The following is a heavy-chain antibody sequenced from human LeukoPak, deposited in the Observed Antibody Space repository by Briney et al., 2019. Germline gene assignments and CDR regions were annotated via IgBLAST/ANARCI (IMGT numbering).Heavy chain of an antibody. CDR2: IYYSGST. J-gene: IGHJ4*02. V-gene: IGHV4-61*01. D-gene: IGHD1-20*01. Sequence: SETLSLTCTVSGYSISSGYYWSWIRQPPGKGLEWIGYIYYSGSTNYNPSLKSRVTISVDTSKNQFSLKLSSVTAADTAFYYCARSTNWKFDHWGQGTLVTVSS. CDR1: GYSISSGYY. CDR3: ARSTNWKFDH.